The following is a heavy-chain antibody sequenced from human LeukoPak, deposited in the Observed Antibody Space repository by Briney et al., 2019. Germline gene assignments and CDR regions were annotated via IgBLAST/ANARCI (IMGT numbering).Heavy chain of an antibody. D-gene: IGHD3-10*01. J-gene: IGHJ6*02. CDR2: IYYSGST. V-gene: IGHV4-31*03. CDR3: ARGQYYYGSGSYYRQSYYYYGMDV. Sequence: SGTLSLTCTVSGGSISSGDYYWSWIRQHPGKGLEWIGYIYYSGSTYYNPSLKSRVTISLDTSKNQFSLKLSSVTAADTAVYYCARGQYYYGSGSYYRQSYYYYGMDVWDQGTTVTVSS. CDR1: GGSISSGDYY.